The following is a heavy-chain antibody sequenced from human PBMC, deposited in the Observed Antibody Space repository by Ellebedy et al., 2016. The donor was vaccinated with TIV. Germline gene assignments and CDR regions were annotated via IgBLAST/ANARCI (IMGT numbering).Heavy chain of an antibody. Sequence: SLKISCAASGFTFSSYAMSWVRQAPGKGLEWVSGISWNSGSIGYADSVKGRFTISRDNAKNSLYLQMNSLRAEDTALYYCAKGKIVGATRVGFDYWGQGTLVTVSS. V-gene: IGHV3-9*01. CDR3: AKGKIVGATRVGFDY. CDR1: GFTFSSYA. J-gene: IGHJ4*02. D-gene: IGHD1-26*01. CDR2: ISWNSGSI.